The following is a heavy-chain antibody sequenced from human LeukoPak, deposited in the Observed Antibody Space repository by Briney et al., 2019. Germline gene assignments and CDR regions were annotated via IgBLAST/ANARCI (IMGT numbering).Heavy chain of an antibody. CDR2: IYYSGST. V-gene: IGHV4-59*08. Sequence: SETLCLTCTASGVPISRYYLNWIRQPPGKGLEWIAYIYYSGSTNYNPSLKSRVTISVDTSKNQFSLKLTSVTAADTAVYYCGIRRFGNRSLDIWGQGTMVTVSS. D-gene: IGHD3-3*01. J-gene: IGHJ3*02. CDR1: GVPISRYY. CDR3: GIRRFGNRSLDI.